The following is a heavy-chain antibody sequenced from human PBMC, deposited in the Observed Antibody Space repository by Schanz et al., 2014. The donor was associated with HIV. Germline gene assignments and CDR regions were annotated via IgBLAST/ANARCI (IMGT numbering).Heavy chain of an antibody. CDR1: GFTFRSDA. CDR2: ISGSGGSK. Sequence: EVQLLESGGGLAQPGGSLRLSCAASGFTFRSDAMSWVRQAPGKGLEWVSVISGSGGSKYYADSVMGRFTISRDNSKNTLYLQMNSLRVEDTAVYFCARGVHRGGWTLRGVGAYLDYWGQGTLVTVSS. V-gene: IGHV3-23*01. D-gene: IGHD2-15*01. CDR3: ARGVHRGGWTLRGVGAYLDY. J-gene: IGHJ4*02.